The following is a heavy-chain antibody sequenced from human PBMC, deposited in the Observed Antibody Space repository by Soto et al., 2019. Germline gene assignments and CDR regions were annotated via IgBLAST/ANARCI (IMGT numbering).Heavy chain of an antibody. CDR1: GFTFGDYA. CDR2: IRSKAYGGTT. J-gene: IGHJ4*02. D-gene: IGHD3-22*01. Sequence: GVLRLSCTASGFTFGDYAMSWFRQAPGKGLEWVGFIRSKAYGGTTEYAASVKGRFTISRDDSKSIAYLQMNSLKTEDTAVYYCAIRASYYDSSGYFDYWGQGTLVTVSS. CDR3: AIRASYYDSSGYFDY. V-gene: IGHV3-49*03.